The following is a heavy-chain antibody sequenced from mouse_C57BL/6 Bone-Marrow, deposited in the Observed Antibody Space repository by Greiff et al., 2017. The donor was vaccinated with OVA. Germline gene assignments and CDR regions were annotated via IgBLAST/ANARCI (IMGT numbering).Heavy chain of an antibody. CDR3: TTPSYYGSSSYAMDY. J-gene: IGHJ4*01. CDR1: GFNIKDDY. V-gene: IGHV14-4*01. Sequence: VQLQQSGAELVRPGASVKLSCTASGFNIKDDYMHWVKQRPEQGLEWIGWIDPENGDTEYASKFQGKATITADTSSTTAYLQLSSLPSEDTAVYYCTTPSYYGSSSYAMDYWGQGTSVTVSS. CDR2: IDPENGDT. D-gene: IGHD1-1*01.